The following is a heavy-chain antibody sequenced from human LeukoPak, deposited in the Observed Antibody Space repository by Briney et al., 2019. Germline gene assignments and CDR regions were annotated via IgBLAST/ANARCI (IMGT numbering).Heavy chain of an antibody. CDR2: ISSSSSTI. J-gene: IGHJ4*02. Sequence: GGSLRLSCAASAFTFSTYSMNWVRQAPGKGLEWVSYISSSSSTIYYADSVKGRFTISRDNAKNSLYLQMNSLRAEDTAVYYCVRVDHSLGKTYFDYWGQGTLVTVSS. V-gene: IGHV3-48*01. D-gene: IGHD2-21*01. CDR3: VRVDHSLGKTYFDY. CDR1: AFTFSTYS.